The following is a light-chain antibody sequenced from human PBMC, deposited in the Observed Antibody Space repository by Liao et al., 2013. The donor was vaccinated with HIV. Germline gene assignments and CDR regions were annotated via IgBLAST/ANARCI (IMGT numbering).Light chain of an antibody. CDR3: QVCDRSGDHEHVV. J-gene: IGLJ2*01. CDR2: YDT. CDR1: NIGIQS. Sequence: SYVLPQPPSVSVAPGQTARITCGGNNIGIQSVHWYQQKPGQAPLLVVSYDTDRPSGIPERFSGSNSGNAATLTISRVEAGDEADYYCQVCDRSGDHEHVVFGGGTKLTV. V-gene: IGLV3-21*02.